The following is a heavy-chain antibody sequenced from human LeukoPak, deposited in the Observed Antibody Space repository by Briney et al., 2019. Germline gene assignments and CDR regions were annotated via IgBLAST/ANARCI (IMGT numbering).Heavy chain of an antibody. D-gene: IGHD4-11*01. CDR2: INEDGSEK. CDR3: ARSKIDY. J-gene: IGHJ4*02. Sequence: GGSLRLSCTASGFTFSNYWMMWVRQAPGKGLEWVANINEDGSEKYYADSVEGRFTISRDNAKNSLDLQMNSLRADDTAIYYCARSKIDYWGQGALVTVSS. V-gene: IGHV3-7*01. CDR1: GFTFSNYW.